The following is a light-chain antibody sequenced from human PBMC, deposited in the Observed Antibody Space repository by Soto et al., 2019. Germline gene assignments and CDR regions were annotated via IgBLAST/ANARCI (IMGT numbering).Light chain of an antibody. CDR1: QSVASN. Sequence: EMAVAQSQSTLSVSAGSRATLSCRASQSVASNLAWYQQKPGQTPRLLIYAASTRATGIPARFSGSLYGTDFTLTITSLQSEDFAVYYCQQYYHWPRTFGQGTKVDIK. V-gene: IGKV3-15*01. J-gene: IGKJ1*01. CDR3: QQYYHWPRT. CDR2: AAS.